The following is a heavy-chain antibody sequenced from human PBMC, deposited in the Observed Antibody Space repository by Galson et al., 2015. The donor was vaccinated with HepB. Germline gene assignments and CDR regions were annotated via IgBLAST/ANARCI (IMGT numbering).Heavy chain of an antibody. J-gene: IGHJ4*02. V-gene: IGHV3-48*02. CDR3: ARDYDPGVYSSSWFAY. D-gene: IGHD6-13*01. CDR2: ISSTSNTI. CDR1: GFTFSRYS. Sequence: SLRLSCAASGFTFSRYSMNWVRQAPGKGLEWVAYISSTSNTIFYGDSVKGRFTISRDNAKNSLYLQMNRLRDEDTAVYYCARDYDPGVYSSSWFAYWGQGILVTVSS.